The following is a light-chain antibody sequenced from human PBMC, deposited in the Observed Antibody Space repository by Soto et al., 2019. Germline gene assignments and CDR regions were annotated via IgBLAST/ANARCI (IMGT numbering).Light chain of an antibody. CDR2: DVS. CDR1: SSDVGGYNY. J-gene: IGLJ2*01. V-gene: IGLV2-14*01. CDR3: SSYTSSSTPV. Sequence: QSALTQPASVSGSPGQSITISCTGTSSDVGGYNYVSWYQQHPGKAPKVMIYDVSNRPSGVSNRFSGSKSGNTASLTISGLLAEDEADYYCSSYTSSSTPVFGGGTKLTVL.